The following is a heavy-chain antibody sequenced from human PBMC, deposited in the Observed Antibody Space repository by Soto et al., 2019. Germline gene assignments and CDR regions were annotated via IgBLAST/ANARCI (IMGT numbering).Heavy chain of an antibody. CDR3: ARGDAYYDFWSGYYGGYYYGMDV. Sequence: ASVKVSCKASGYTFTSYGISWVRQAPGQGLEWMGWISAYNGNTNYAQKLQVRVTMTTDTSTITAYMELRSLRSDDKAVYYCARGDAYYDFWSGYYGGYYYGMDVWGQGTTVTVSS. CDR2: ISAYNGNT. V-gene: IGHV1-18*04. J-gene: IGHJ6*02. CDR1: GYTFTSYG. D-gene: IGHD3-3*01.